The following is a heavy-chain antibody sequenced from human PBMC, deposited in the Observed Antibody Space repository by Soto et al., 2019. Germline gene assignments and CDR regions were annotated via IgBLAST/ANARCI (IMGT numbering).Heavy chain of an antibody. Sequence: QVQLVQSGAEVRKPGSSVTVSCKASGGTFSNYAISWVRQAPGHGLEWMGGIIPIVGTGSYAQKFQGRVTITADEPTTPAYMELSSLRFEDTAVYYCARVVILVPTASTHYSYHMDVWGPGTTVTVSS. J-gene: IGHJ6*02. CDR1: GGTFSNYA. D-gene: IGHD2-2*01. CDR2: IIPIVGTG. V-gene: IGHV1-69*01. CDR3: ARVVILVPTASTHYSYHMDV.